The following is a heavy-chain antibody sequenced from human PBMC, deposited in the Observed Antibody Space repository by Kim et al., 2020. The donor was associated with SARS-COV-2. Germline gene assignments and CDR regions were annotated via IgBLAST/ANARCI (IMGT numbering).Heavy chain of an antibody. Sequence: GGSLRLSCAASGFTFSSYAMHWVRQAPGKGLEWVAVISYDGSNKYYADSVKGRFTISRDNSKNTLYLQMNSLRAEDTAVYYCARNFYRAAGARYYYYYGMDVWGQGTTVTVSS. V-gene: IGHV3-30*04. CDR1: GFTFSSYA. CDR3: ARNFYRAAGARYYYYYGMDV. D-gene: IGHD4-4*01. J-gene: IGHJ6*02. CDR2: ISYDGSNK.